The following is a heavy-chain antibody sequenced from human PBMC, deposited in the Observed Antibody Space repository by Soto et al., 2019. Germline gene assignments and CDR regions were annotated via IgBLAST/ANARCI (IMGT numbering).Heavy chain of an antibody. V-gene: IGHV4-39*01. Sequence: QLQLQESGPGLVKPSETLSLICTVSGGSISSSTYYWGWIRQPPGKGLEWIGNIYYSRSTYYNPSLKSRVTISVDTSKNQFSLKLSSVTAADTAMYFCARHARGSCYSWGQGTLVTVSS. CDR3: ARHARGSCYS. D-gene: IGHD2-15*01. J-gene: IGHJ4*02. CDR2: IYYSRST. CDR1: GGSISSSTYY.